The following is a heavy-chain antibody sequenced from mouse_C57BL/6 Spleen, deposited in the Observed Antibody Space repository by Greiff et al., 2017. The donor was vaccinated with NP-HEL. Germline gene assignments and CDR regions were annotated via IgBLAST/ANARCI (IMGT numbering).Heavy chain of an antibody. CDR3: ARSGAMDY. CDR2: INPYNGDT. Sequence: EVKLVESGPELVKPGDSVKISCKASGYSFTGYFMNWVMQSHGKSLEWIGRINPYNGDTFYNQKFKGKATLTVDKSSSTAHMELRSLTSEDSAVYYCARSGAMDYWGQGTSVTVSS. V-gene: IGHV1-20*01. D-gene: IGHD3-1*01. CDR1: GYSFTGYF. J-gene: IGHJ4*01.